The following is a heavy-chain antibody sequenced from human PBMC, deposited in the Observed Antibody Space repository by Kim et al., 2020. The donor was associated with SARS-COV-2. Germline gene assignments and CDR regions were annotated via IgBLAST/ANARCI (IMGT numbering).Heavy chain of an antibody. V-gene: IGHV4-34*01. D-gene: IGHD6-6*01. CDR3: ARGSYGRSIAARRSYYFDY. Sequence: SRVTISVDTSKNQFSLKLSSVTAADTAVYYCARGSYGRSIAARRSYYFDYWGQGTLVTVSS. J-gene: IGHJ4*02.